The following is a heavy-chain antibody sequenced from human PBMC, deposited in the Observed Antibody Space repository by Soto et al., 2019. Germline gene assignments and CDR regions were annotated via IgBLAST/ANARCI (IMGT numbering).Heavy chain of an antibody. Sequence: KPGGSLRLSCAASGFTFSDYYMSWIRQAPGKGLEWVSYISSSSSYTNYADSVKGRFTISRDNAKNSLYLQMNSLRAEDTAVYYCARERVGSYYYDSSGYYVDYWGQGTLVTVSS. CDR2: ISSSSSYT. V-gene: IGHV3-11*06. J-gene: IGHJ4*02. CDR3: ARERVGSYYYDSSGYYVDY. CDR1: GFTFSDYY. D-gene: IGHD3-22*01.